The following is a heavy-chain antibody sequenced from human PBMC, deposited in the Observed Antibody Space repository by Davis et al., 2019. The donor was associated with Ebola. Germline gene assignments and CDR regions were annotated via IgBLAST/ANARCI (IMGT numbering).Heavy chain of an antibody. V-gene: IGHV1-58*02. J-gene: IGHJ4*01. D-gene: IGHD1-14*01. CDR3: AASAGTVGNFDY. Sequence: SVKVSCKASGFTFTSSAMQWVRQARGQRLEWIRWIVVGSGNTNYAQKFQGRVTITRDMSTSTSYLDLSNVRSEDTAVYYCAASAGTVGNFDYWGQGTLVTVSS. CDR1: GFTFTSSA. CDR2: IVVGSGNT.